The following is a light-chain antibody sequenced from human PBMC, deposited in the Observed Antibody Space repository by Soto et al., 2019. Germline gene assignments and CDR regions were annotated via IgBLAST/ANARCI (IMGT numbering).Light chain of an antibody. J-gene: IGKJ1*01. CDR1: QSVTNNY. CDR3: QQYLTSPWT. V-gene: IGKV3-20*01. Sequence: EMVLTQSPGTLSLSPGERAILSCRASQSVTNNYLAWYQQKPGQTPRVLMYGASSRVTGLPDRFSGSGSGTDFTLTISRLEPEDFAVYYCQQYLTSPWTFGQGTQVEIK. CDR2: GAS.